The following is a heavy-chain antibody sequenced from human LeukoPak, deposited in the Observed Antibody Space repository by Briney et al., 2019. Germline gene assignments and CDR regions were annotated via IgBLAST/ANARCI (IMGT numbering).Heavy chain of an antibody. CDR1: GYILTNNW. J-gene: IGHJ5*02. D-gene: IGHD3-10*01. V-gene: IGHV5-51*01. CDR3: ARHGYGSGSYYNAWFDP. Sequence: GESLKISCKVSGYILTNNWIGWVRQVPGKGLEWMGLIYPGYSDTRYSPSFQGQVTISADKSISTAYLQWSSLKASDTAMYYCARHGYGSGSYYNAWFDPWGQGTLVTVSS. CDR2: IYPGYSDT.